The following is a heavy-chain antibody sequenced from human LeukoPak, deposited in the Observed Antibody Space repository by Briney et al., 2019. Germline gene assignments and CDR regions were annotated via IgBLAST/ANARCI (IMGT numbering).Heavy chain of an antibody. V-gene: IGHV3-23*01. Sequence: GGSLRLSCAASGFTFSNYAMRWVRQAPGKGLEWVSTVSVNGYSTDYADSVKGRFTISRDNSKNTVYLQMNSLRAEDSAVYYCAKDQYTDSSAASDYWGQGIPVTVSS. CDR3: AKDQYTDSSAASDY. J-gene: IGHJ4*02. CDR1: GFTFSNYA. D-gene: IGHD6-6*01. CDR2: VSVNGYST.